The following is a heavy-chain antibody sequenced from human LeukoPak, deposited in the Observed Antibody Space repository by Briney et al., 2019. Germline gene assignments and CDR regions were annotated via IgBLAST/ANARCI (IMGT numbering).Heavy chain of an antibody. CDR1: GFTFSSYG. CDR2: ISYDGSNK. V-gene: IGHV3-30*18. J-gene: IGHJ6*02. Sequence: GGSLRLSCAASGFTFSSYGMHWVRQAPGKGLEWVAVISYDGSNKYYADSVKGRFTISRDNSKNTLYLQMNSLRAEDTAVYYCAKDHKIYGSGSYYHYGVDVWGQGTTVTVSS. CDR3: AKDHKIYGSGSYYHYGVDV. D-gene: IGHD3-10*01.